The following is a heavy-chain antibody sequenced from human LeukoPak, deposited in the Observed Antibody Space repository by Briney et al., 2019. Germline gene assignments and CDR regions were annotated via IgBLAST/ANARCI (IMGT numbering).Heavy chain of an antibody. CDR1: GFTFRSYW. J-gene: IGHJ4*02. CDR3: ARELPFDY. V-gene: IGHV3-74*01. CDR2: ISGDGSST. Sequence: SGGSLTLSCAASGFTFRSYWMHWVRQTPGKGLVWVSRISGDGSSTTYAESVKGRFTISRDNAKNTLYLQMNSLRAEDTAVYYCARELPFDYWGQGTLVTVSS.